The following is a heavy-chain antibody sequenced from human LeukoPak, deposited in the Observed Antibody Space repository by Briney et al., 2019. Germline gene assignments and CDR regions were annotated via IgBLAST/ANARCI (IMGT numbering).Heavy chain of an antibody. CDR3: ARIACSSSSCTYSGRRRVRGGSLDP. J-gene: IGHJ5*02. Sequence: ASVTVSCKASGYTFNTYGITWVRQAPGHGLEWMGWISSYNGNTGYAAKVQGRITMTKDTSASTAYLELRSLRSDDTAVYYCARIACSSSSCTYSGRRRVRGGSLDPWGQGTLVTVSS. CDR1: GYTFNTYG. D-gene: IGHD2-2*01. CDR2: ISSYNGNT. V-gene: IGHV1-18*01.